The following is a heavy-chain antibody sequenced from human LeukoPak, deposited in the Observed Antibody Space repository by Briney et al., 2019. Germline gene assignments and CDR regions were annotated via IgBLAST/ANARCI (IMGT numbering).Heavy chain of an antibody. D-gene: IGHD3-22*01. CDR1: GFTFDDYT. Sequence: QPGGSLRLSCAASGFTFDDYTMHWVRHAPGKGLEWVSLISWDGGSTYYADSVKGRFTISRDNSKNSLYLQMNSLRTEDTALYYCAKGAGYYDSSGYDPYFDYWGQGTLVTVSS. CDR2: ISWDGGST. V-gene: IGHV3-43*01. CDR3: AKGAGYYDSSGYDPYFDY. J-gene: IGHJ4*02.